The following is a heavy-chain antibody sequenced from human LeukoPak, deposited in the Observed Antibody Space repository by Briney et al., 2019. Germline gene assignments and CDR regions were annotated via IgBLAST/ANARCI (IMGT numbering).Heavy chain of an antibody. CDR2: IDNVGGT. D-gene: IGHD4-23*01. CDR1: GFIVSNNH. V-gene: IGHV3-66*01. CDR3: MGYGGNSF. J-gene: IGHJ4*02. Sequence: GGSLRLSCVASGFIVSNNHVSWVRQAPGKGLEWVSLIDNVGGTYYADSVKGRFTISRDHSENTLYLQMNSLRAEDTALYYCMGYGGNSFWGQGTLVTVPS.